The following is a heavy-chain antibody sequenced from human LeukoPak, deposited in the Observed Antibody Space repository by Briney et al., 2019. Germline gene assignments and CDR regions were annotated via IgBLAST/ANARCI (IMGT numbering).Heavy chain of an antibody. Sequence: GGSLRLSCEASGFTFSSYSMNWVRQAPGKGLEWVSLISSSSTYIYYADSVKGRFTISRGNAENSLYLQMNSLRAEDTAVYYCAKAFSPPYYYDSAGYFYIDSWGQGTLVTVSS. CDR2: ISSSSTYI. V-gene: IGHV3-21*01. D-gene: IGHD3-22*01. CDR1: GFTFSSYS. CDR3: AKAFSPPYYYDSAGYFYIDS. J-gene: IGHJ4*02.